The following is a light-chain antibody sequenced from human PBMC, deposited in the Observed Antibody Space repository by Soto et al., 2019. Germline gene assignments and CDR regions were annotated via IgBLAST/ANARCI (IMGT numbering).Light chain of an antibody. V-gene: IGLV2-14*01. CDR1: SNDVGRYNF. J-gene: IGLJ3*02. Sequence: QSALTQPAFVSGSPGQSITISCTGTSNDVGRYNFVSWYQQHPGTAPKPMIFGVTNRPSGISDRFSGSKSGNTASLTISGLQAEDEADYYCSSYTTVGAWVFGGGTKLTVL. CDR2: GVT. CDR3: SSYTTVGAWV.